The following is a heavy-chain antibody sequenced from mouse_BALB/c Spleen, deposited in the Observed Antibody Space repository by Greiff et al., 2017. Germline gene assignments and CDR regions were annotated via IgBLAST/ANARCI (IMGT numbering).Heavy chain of an antibody. CDR3: ATYYEYDDFDY. J-gene: IGHJ2*01. CDR2: INPSTGYT. Sequence: VQLQQSGAELAKPGASVKMSCKASGYTFTSYWMHWVKQRPGQGLEWIGYINPSTGYTEYNQKFKDKATLTADKSSSTAYMQLSSLTSEDSAVYYCATYYEYDDFDYWGQGTTLTVSS. D-gene: IGHD2-4*01. CDR1: GYTFTSYW. V-gene: IGHV1-7*01.